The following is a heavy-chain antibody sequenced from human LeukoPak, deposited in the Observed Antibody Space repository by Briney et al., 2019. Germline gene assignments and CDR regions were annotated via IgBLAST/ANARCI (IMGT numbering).Heavy chain of an antibody. D-gene: IGHD3-10*01. CDR3: ARGSLDY. V-gene: IGHV3-7*01. Sequence: GGSLRLSCAASGYTFTTYWMSWVRQAPGKGLEWVASIRQDGSDRYYVDSVKGRFTISRDDAKKSVYLQMNSLRAEDTAVYFCARGSLDYWGQGTLVTVSS. CDR1: GYTFTTYW. CDR2: IRQDGSDR. J-gene: IGHJ4*02.